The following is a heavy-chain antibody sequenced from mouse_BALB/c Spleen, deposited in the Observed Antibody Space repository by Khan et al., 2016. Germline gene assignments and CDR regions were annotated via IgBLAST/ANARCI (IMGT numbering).Heavy chain of an antibody. CDR1: GYSITSHYT. Sequence: EVQLQESGPDLVKPSQSLSLTCTVTGYSITSHYTWHWIRHFPGNKREWMGYINYSGSTNYNPSLKSRFSITRDTSKNQFFLQLSSVTADDTATYYCATSSSGYWYYFDYWGQGTTLTVSS. CDR2: INYSGST. CDR3: ATSSSGYWYYFDY. V-gene: IGHV3-1*02. D-gene: IGHD3-1*01. J-gene: IGHJ2*01.